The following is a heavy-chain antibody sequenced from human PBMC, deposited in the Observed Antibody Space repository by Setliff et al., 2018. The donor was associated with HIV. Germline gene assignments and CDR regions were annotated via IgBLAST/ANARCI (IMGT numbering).Heavy chain of an antibody. J-gene: IGHJ6*03. V-gene: IGHV4-61*02. Sequence: SETLSLTCTASGGSISSGSYYWSWIRQPAGKGLEWIGRIYTSGSTNYNPSLKSRVAISVDTSKNQFSLKLRSVTAADTAVYYCARETYYYDNPQYYYYYMDVWGKGTTVTVSS. CDR2: IYTSGST. D-gene: IGHD3-22*01. CDR3: ARETYYYDNPQYYYYYMDV. CDR1: GGSISSGSYY.